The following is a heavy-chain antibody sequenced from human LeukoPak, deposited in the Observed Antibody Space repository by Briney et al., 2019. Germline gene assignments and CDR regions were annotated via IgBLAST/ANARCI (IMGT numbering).Heavy chain of an antibody. CDR1: GGSLSGYY. Sequence: PSETLSLTCAVYGGSLSGYYWSWIRQPPGKGLEWIGEINHSGSTNYNPSLKSRVTISVDTSKNQFSLKLGSVTAADTAVYYCARAGYSSGWYPFWGQGTLVTVSS. D-gene: IGHD6-19*01. J-gene: IGHJ4*02. CDR3: ARAGYSSGWYPF. V-gene: IGHV4-34*01. CDR2: INHSGST.